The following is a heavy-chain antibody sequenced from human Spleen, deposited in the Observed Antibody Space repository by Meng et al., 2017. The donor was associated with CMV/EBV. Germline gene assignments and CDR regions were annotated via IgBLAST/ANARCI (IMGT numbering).Heavy chain of an antibody. D-gene: IGHD5-12*01. CDR2: ISGSGENT. CDR1: GFDFTTYS. CDR3: AKDRTAYDYSYYFDY. V-gene: IGHV3-23*01. J-gene: IGHJ4*02. Sequence: GGSLRLSCTASGFDFTTYSIHWVRQAPGKGLEWVSGISGSGENTYYADSVKGRFTISRDTSKNTLYVQMNSLRADDTAIYYCAKDRTAYDYSYYFDYWGQGILVTVSS.